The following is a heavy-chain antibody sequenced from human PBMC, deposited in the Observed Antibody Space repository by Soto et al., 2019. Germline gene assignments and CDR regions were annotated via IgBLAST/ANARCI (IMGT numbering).Heavy chain of an antibody. CDR2: ISYDGSNK. V-gene: IGHV3-30-3*01. CDR3: ARDKDCSSTSCYRYYYYGMDV. J-gene: IGHJ6*02. CDR1: GFTFSSYA. D-gene: IGHD2-2*01. Sequence: QVQLVESGGGVVQPGRSLRLSCAASGFTFSSYAMHWVRQGPGKGLEWVAVISYDGSNKYYADSVKGRFTISRDNSKNTLYLQMNSLRAEDTAVYYCARDKDCSSTSCYRYYYYGMDVWGQGTTVTVSS.